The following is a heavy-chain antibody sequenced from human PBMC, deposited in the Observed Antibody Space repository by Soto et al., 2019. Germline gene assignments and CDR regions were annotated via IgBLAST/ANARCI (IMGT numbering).Heavy chain of an antibody. Sequence: EVQLLESGGGLVQPGGSLRLSCAASGFTFSSYAMSWVRQAPGKGLEWVSAISGSGGSTYYADSVKVRFTISRDNSKNTLYLQMNSLRAEDTAVYYCAKWIQQNYYYYGMDVWGQGTTVTVSS. CDR1: GFTFSSYA. V-gene: IGHV3-23*01. CDR2: ISGSGGST. D-gene: IGHD5-18*01. CDR3: AKWIQQNYYYYGMDV. J-gene: IGHJ6*02.